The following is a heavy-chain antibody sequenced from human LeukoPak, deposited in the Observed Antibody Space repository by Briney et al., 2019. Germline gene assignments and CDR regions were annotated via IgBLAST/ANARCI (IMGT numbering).Heavy chain of an antibody. V-gene: IGHV3-48*03. Sequence: TGGSLRLSCAASGFTFSTYEMNWVRQAPGKGLEWVSYISSSGSIIHYADSVEGRFTIYRDNAKNSLYLQMNSLRAEDTAVYYCARDGDDYDDVEYSQHWGQGTLVSVSS. CDR3: ARDGDDYDDVEYSQH. D-gene: IGHD5-24*01. CDR2: ISSSGSII. CDR1: GFTFSTYE. J-gene: IGHJ1*01.